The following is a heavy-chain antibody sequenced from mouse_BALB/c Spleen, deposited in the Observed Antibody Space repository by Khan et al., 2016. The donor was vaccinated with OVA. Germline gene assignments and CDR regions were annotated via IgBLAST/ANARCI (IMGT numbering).Heavy chain of an antibody. D-gene: IGHD1-1*01. V-gene: IGHV1-20*02. CDR1: GYSFTGYF. Sequence: VQLKESGPELVKPGASVKISCKASGYSFTGYFMNWVMQSHGKSLEWIGRINPHIGETFYNQKFKGKATLTVDESSSTAHMELRSLASEDSAVYYCARIYRSDFDYWGQGTTVTGSS. CDR3: ARIYRSDFDY. J-gene: IGHJ2*01. CDR2: INPHIGET.